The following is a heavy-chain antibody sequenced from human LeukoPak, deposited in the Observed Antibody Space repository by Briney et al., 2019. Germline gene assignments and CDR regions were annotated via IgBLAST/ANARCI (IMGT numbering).Heavy chain of an antibody. D-gene: IGHD3-9*01. J-gene: IGHJ4*02. V-gene: IGHV1-2*02. CDR1: GYTFTGYY. CDR3: ARDYTYYDILTALDY. CDR2: INPNSGGT. Sequence: ASVKVSCKASGYTFTGYYMHWVRQAPGQGLEWMGWINPNSGGTNYAQKFQGRVTMTRDTSISTAYMELSRLRSDDTAVYYCARDYTYYDILTALDYWGQGTLVTVSP.